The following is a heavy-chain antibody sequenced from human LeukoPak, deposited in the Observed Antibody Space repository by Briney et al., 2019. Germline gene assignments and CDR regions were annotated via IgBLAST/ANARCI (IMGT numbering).Heavy chain of an antibody. CDR2: INHSGST. CDR1: GGSFSGFY. D-gene: IGHD6-19*01. Sequence: SETLSLTCAVHGGSFSGFYWTWMRQPPGKGPEWIGEINHSGSTNYNPSLKSRVTISVDTSKNQFSLKLSSVTAADTAVYYCARKMYSSGCPDYWGQGTLVTVSS. V-gene: IGHV4-34*01. J-gene: IGHJ4*02. CDR3: ARKMYSSGCPDY.